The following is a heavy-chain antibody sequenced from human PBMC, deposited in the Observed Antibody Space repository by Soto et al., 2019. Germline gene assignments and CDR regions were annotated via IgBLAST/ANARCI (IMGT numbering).Heavy chain of an antibody. V-gene: IGHV1-8*01. CDR1: GYTFTSYV. CDR2: MTPNSGNP. Sequence: QVQLVQSGAEVKKPGASVKVSCKASGYTFTSYVLTWVRQATGQGLEWMGWMTPNSGNPGFAQKFQGGVTMTRNTAISTAYRELSSLRSEDTAVYYWARGHYDSSGYDYGGQGTLVTVSS. J-gene: IGHJ4*02. D-gene: IGHD3-22*01. CDR3: ARGHYDSSGYDY.